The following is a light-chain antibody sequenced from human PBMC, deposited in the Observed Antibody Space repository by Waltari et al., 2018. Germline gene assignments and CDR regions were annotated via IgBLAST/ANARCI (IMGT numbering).Light chain of an antibody. J-gene: IGLJ1*01. CDR1: ISDIGRYNF. CDR3: CSYTSTSTYV. CDR2: EVS. V-gene: IGLV2-14*01. Sequence: QSALTQPASVSGSPGQSIAISCTGSISDIGRYNFFSWSQHHPGPAPKPIIYEVSKRPSGVSLRFSGSKSGSTASLTISGLQAEDETTYYCCSYTSTSTYVFGNGTKVAVL.